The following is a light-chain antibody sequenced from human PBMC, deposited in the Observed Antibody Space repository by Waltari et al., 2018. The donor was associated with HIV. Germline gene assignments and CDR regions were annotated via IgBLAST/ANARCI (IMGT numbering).Light chain of an antibody. CDR2: DDS. Sequence: SYVLTQPPSVSVAPGQTARITCGGNNIGSKSVHSYQQKPGQAPVLVVYDDSDRPSGIPERFSGSNSGNTATLTISRVEAGDEADYYCQVWDSSSDHTRVFGGGTKLTVL. J-gene: IGLJ2*01. V-gene: IGLV3-21*02. CDR1: NIGSKS. CDR3: QVWDSSSDHTRV.